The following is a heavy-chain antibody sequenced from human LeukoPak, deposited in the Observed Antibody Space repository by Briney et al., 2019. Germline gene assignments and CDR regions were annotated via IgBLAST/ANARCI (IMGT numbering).Heavy chain of an antibody. D-gene: IGHD3-16*02. Sequence: QAGGFLRLSCAASGFTFSSYAMSWVRQAPGKGLEWVSAISGSGGSTYYADSVKGRFTISRDNSKNTLYLQMNSLRAEDTAVYYCAKDYDYVWGSYRYWGYYFDYWGQGTLVAVSS. CDR3: AKDYDYVWGSYRYWGYYFDY. CDR2: ISGSGGST. CDR1: GFTFSSYA. V-gene: IGHV3-23*01. J-gene: IGHJ4*02.